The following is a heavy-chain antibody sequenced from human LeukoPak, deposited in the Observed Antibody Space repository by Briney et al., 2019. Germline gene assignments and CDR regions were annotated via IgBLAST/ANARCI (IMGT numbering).Heavy chain of an antibody. CDR2: INHSGST. Sequence: SETLSLTCAVYGGSFSGYYWSWIRRPPGKGLEWIGEINHSGSTNYNPSLKSRVTIPVDTSKNQFSLKLSSVTAADTAVYYCARPRYSSGWSIFDYWGQGTLVTVSS. V-gene: IGHV4-34*01. CDR3: ARPRYSSGWSIFDY. CDR1: GGSFSGYY. D-gene: IGHD6-19*01. J-gene: IGHJ4*02.